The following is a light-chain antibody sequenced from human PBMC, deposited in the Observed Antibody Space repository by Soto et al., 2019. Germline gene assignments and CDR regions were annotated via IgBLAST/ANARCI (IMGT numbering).Light chain of an antibody. CDR3: GTWESYLSVGV. J-gene: IGLJ3*02. CDR2: ANN. V-gene: IGLV1-44*01. Sequence: QSVLTQPPSASGTPGQRVTISCSGSSSNIGSNTVNWYQQVPGTAPKLLIYANNQRPSGIPDRFSGSKSGTSATLGITGLQTADEADYYCGTWESYLSVGVFGGGTKLTVL. CDR1: SSNIGSNT.